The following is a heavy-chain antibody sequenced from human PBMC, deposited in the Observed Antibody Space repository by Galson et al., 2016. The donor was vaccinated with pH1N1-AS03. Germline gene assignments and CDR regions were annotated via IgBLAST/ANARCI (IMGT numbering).Heavy chain of an antibody. J-gene: IGHJ4*02. CDR3: TRSAPRGGHEPFDF. CDR1: GFALIDYS. V-gene: IGHV3-21*01. CDR2: IDPTSTYI. D-gene: IGHD5-12*01. Sequence: SLRLSCAASGFALIDYSMHWVRQAPGKGLEWVSSIDPTSTYIYYADSPTGRFTISRDNAFNSLYLQMNSLRVDDTAVYFCTRSAPRGGHEPFDFRGQGTLVTVSP.